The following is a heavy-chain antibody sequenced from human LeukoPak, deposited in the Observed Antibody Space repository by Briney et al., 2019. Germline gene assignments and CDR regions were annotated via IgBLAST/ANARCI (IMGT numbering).Heavy chain of an antibody. J-gene: IGHJ3*02. CDR1: GFTFSSYA. D-gene: IGHD3-3*01. CDR2: ISGSGGST. CDR3: ARGHYDFWSAYRSDAFDI. Sequence: PGGSLRLSCAASGFTFSSYAMSWVRQAPGKGLEWVSAISGSGGSTYYADSVKGRFTISRDNSKNTLYLQMNSLRAEDTAVYYCARGHYDFWSAYRSDAFDIWGQGTMVTVSS. V-gene: IGHV3-23*01.